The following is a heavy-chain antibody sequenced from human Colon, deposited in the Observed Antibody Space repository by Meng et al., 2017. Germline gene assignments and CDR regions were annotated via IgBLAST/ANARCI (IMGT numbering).Heavy chain of an antibody. J-gene: IGHJ4*02. Sequence: GASLKISYAAAYFTTNYDIKRWRQATGEGLEWLGWMNPKSGKTGYAQKFQGRVTIIRDTPIGTAYMELSTMTSEDTAVYYCARAGSGYYDTRFDSWGQGTLVTVSS. V-gene: IGHV1-8*03. CDR3: ARAGSGYYDTRFDS. CDR1: AYFTTNYD. D-gene: IGHD3-22*01. CDR2: MNPKSGKT.